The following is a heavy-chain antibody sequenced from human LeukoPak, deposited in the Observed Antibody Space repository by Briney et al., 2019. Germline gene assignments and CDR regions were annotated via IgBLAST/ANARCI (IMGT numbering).Heavy chain of an antibody. Sequence: SETLSLTCTVSGGSVSSGSFYWSWIRQTPGKGLEWIGYIYYTGSTNYNPSLKSRVTISVDTSKNQFSLKLSSVTAADTAVYYCARDNGYCSGGSCYHNYFDFWGQGALVTVSS. CDR2: IYYTGST. CDR1: GGSVSSGSFY. CDR3: ARDNGYCSGGSCYHNYFDF. V-gene: IGHV4-61*01. D-gene: IGHD2-15*01. J-gene: IGHJ4*02.